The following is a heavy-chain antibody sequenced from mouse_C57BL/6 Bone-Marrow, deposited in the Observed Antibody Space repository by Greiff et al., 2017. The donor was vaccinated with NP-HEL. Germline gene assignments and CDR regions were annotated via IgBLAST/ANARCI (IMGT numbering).Heavy chain of an antibody. Sequence: EVKVVESEGGLVQPGSSMKLSCTASGFTFSHYYMAWVRQVPEKGLEWVANINYDGSSTYYLDSLKSRFIISRDNAKNILYLQMSSLKSEDTATYYCAREGGLRRRTYAMDYWGQGTSVTVPS. J-gene: IGHJ4*01. D-gene: IGHD2-4*01. CDR1: GFTFSHYY. CDR2: INYDGSST. CDR3: AREGGLRRRTYAMDY. V-gene: IGHV5-16*01.